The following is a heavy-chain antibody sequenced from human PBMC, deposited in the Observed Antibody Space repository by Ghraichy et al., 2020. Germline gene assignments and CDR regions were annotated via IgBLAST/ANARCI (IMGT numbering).Heavy chain of an antibody. CDR2: ISAYNGNT. J-gene: IGHJ4*02. V-gene: IGHV1-18*01. CDR1: GYTFTSYG. D-gene: IGHD2-2*01. CDR3: ARDRPCSSTSCNIDAHFDY. Sequence: ASVKVSCKASGYTFTSYGISWVRQAPGQGLEWMGWISAYNGNTNYAQKLQGRVTMTTDTSTSTAYMELRSLRSDDTAVYYCARDRPCSSTSCNIDAHFDYWGQGTLVTVSS.